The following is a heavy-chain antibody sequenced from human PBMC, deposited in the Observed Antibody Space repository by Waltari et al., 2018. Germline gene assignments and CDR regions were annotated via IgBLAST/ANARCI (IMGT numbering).Heavy chain of an antibody. J-gene: IGHJ4*02. CDR2: IIPIFGTA. CDR3: ASSNPYYYDSSGYRPYYFDY. D-gene: IGHD3-22*01. CDR1: GGTFSSYA. V-gene: IGHV1-69*12. Sequence: QFQLVQSGAAVKMPGSSVKVSCKASGGTFSSYAISWVRQAPGHGLEWMGGIIPIFGTANYAQKFQGRVTITADESTSTAYMELSSLRSEDTAVYYCASSNPYYYDSSGYRPYYFDYWGQGTLVTVSS.